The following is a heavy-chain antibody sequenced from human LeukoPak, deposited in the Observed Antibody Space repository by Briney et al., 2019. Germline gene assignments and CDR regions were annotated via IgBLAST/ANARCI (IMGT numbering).Heavy chain of an antibody. CDR1: GYSFTSYW. V-gene: IGHV5-51*01. CDR3: ARRVSELYSGYARDYYYYYMDV. D-gene: IGHD5-12*01. J-gene: IGHJ6*03. CDR2: IYPGDSDT. Sequence: PGESLKISCKGSGYSFTSYWIGWVRQMPGKGLEWMGIIYPGDSDTRYSPSFQGQVTISADKSISTAYLQWSSLKASDTAMYYCARRVSELYSGYARDYYYYYMDVWGKGTTVTVSS.